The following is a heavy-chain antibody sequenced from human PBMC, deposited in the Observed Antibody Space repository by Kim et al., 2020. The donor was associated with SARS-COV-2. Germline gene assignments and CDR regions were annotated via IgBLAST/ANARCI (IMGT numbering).Heavy chain of an antibody. CDR1: GGSFSGYY. CDR3: ARGGYYGSGSYYFPYYYYGMDV. CDR2: INHSGST. V-gene: IGHV4-34*01. Sequence: SETLSLTCAVYGGSFSGYYWSWIRQPPGKGLEWIGEINHSGSTNYNPSLKSRGTISVDTSKNQFILKLSSVTAADTAGYYCARGGYYGSGSYYFPYYYYGMDVRGQGTTVPVSS. D-gene: IGHD3-10*01. J-gene: IGHJ6*02.